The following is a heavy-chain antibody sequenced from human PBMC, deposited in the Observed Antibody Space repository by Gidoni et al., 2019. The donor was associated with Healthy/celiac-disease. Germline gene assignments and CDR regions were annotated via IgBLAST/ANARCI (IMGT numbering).Heavy chain of an antibody. CDR3: ARAHGYSYGFFDY. CDR2: SSGSGGST. D-gene: IGHD5-18*01. CDR1: GFTLSSYA. V-gene: IGHV3-23*01. Sequence: ELQLFESGGGLVQPGGSLKLSCAASGFTLSSYAMSRGRPVPGKGLEWVSASSGSGGSTYYADAVKGRFTISRDNAKNTLYLQMNSLRAEDTAVYYCARAHGYSYGFFDYWGQGTLVTVSS. J-gene: IGHJ4*02.